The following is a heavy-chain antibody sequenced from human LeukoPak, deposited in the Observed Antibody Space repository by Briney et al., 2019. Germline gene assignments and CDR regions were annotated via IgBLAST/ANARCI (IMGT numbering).Heavy chain of an antibody. CDR2: INSDGSSA. J-gene: IGHJ4*02. CDR1: GFTFSSYW. CDR3: ARNVLPGYFDY. V-gene: IGHV3-74*01. Sequence: GGSLRLSCAASGFTFSSYWMHWVRQAPGKGLVWVSRINSDGSSASYADSVKGLSSISRDNAKNTLYLQMNSLRAEDTAVYYCARNVLPGYFDYWGQGTLVTVSS. D-gene: IGHD2-15*01.